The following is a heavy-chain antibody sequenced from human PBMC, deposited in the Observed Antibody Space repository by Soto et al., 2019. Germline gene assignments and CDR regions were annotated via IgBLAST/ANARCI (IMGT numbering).Heavy chain of an antibody. J-gene: IGHJ4*02. V-gene: IGHV3-23*01. D-gene: IGHD3-3*01. CDR2: ISGSDGKI. CDR3: ARWSYLDY. Sequence: HPGGSLRLSCAASGFSFGSYALSWVRQAPGKGLEWVSTISGSDGKIFYADSVKGRFSISRDTSQSTLYLQMNSLRADDTAMYYCARWSYLDYWGQGTRVTVSS. CDR1: GFSFGSYA.